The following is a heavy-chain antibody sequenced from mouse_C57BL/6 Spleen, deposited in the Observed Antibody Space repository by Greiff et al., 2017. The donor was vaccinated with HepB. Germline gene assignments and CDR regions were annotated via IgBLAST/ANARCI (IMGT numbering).Heavy chain of an antibody. D-gene: IGHD1-1*01. J-gene: IGHJ2*01. V-gene: IGHV1-61*01. CDR2: IYPSDSET. CDR3: ARRENYYGSSHFDY. CDR1: GYTFTSYW. Sequence: QVQLQQPGAELVRPGSSVKLSCKASGYTFTSYWMDWVKQRPGQGLEWIGNIYPSDSETHYNQKFKDKATLTVDKSSSTAYMQLSSLTSEDSAVYYCARRENYYGSSHFDYWGQGTTLTVSS.